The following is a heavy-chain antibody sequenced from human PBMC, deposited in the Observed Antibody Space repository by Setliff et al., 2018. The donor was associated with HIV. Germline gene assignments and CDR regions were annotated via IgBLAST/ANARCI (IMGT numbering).Heavy chain of an antibody. Sequence: SETLSLTCAVYGGSFSGYYWSWIRQPPGKGLEWIGEINHSGSTNYNPSLKSRVTITVDTSKNQFSLKLSSMTAADTAVYYCARGFGSYYRIESGQYFDYWGHGTLVTVSS. D-gene: IGHD1-26*01. CDR1: GGSFSGYY. V-gene: IGHV4-34*01. CDR3: ARGFGSYYRIESGQYFDY. CDR2: INHSGST. J-gene: IGHJ4*01.